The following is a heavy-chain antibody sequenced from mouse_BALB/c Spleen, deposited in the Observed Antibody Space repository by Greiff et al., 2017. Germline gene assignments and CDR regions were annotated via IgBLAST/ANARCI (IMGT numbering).Heavy chain of an antibody. D-gene: IGHD2-1*01. V-gene: IGHV1-9*01. J-gene: IGHJ3*01. CDR2: ILPGSGST. Sequence: QVQLQQSGAELMKPGASVKISCKATGYTFSSYWIEWVKQRPGHGLEWIGEILPGSGSTNYNEKFKGKATFTADTSSNTAYMQLSSLTSEDSAIYYCARRGGNYVDWFAYWGQGTLVTVSA. CDR3: ARRGGNYVDWFAY. CDR1: GYTFSSYW.